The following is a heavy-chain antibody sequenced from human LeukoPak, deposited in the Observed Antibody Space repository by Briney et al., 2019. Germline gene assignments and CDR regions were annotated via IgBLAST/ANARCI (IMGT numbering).Heavy chain of an antibody. D-gene: IGHD6-13*01. Sequence: SETLSLTCTVSGGSISSSSYYWGWIRQPPGKGLEWIGSIYYSGSTYYNPSLKSRVTISVDTSKNQFSLKLSSVTAADTAVYYCASMGLQQLHFDYWGQGTLVTVSS. CDR3: ASMGLQQLHFDY. V-gene: IGHV4-39*07. J-gene: IGHJ4*02. CDR1: GGSISSSSYY. CDR2: IYYSGST.